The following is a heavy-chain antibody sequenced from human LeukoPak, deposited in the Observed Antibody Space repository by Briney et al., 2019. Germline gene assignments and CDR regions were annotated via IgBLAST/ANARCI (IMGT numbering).Heavy chain of an antibody. D-gene: IGHD5-12*01. CDR2: INPNSGGS. J-gene: IGHJ4*02. V-gene: IGHV1-2*02. Sequence: ASVNVSCKASGYTFTSYYIHWMRQAPGQGLEWVGWINPNSGGSHDARRFQGRVTVTSDTSINTAYMELTSLTTDDTAVYYCARGPRYGESGYDLGPYWGQGTLVTVSS. CDR1: GYTFTSYY. CDR3: ARGPRYGESGYDLGPY.